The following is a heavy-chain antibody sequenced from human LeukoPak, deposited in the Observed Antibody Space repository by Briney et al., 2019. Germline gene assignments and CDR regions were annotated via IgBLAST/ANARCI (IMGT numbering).Heavy chain of an antibody. CDR1: GFTFSSYA. CDR2: ISGSGGST. J-gene: IGHJ4*02. V-gene: IGHV3-23*01. Sequence: PGGSLRLSCAASGFTFSSYAMSWVRQAPGKGLEWVSAISGSGGSTYYADSVKGRFTISRDNSKNTLYLQMNSLRAEDTAVYYCAKQASDYCGGDCYPDYWGLGTLVTVSS. D-gene: IGHD2-21*02. CDR3: AKQASDYCGGDCYPDY.